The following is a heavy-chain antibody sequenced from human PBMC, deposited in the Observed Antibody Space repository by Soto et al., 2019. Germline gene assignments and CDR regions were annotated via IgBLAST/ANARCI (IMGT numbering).Heavy chain of an antibody. CDR1: GFTFSDYW. CDR3: ARGAINYYYEDV. Sequence: EVQLVESGGGLVQPGGYLRLSCAASGFTFSDYWMHWVRQAPGKGLEWVSRIKRDGSTTNYADSVKGRFTISRDNAKNTLYLEMNSLRVEDTDDYYCARGAINYYYEDVWGKGTTVTVSS. J-gene: IGHJ6*03. V-gene: IGHV3-74*01. CDR2: IKRDGSTT.